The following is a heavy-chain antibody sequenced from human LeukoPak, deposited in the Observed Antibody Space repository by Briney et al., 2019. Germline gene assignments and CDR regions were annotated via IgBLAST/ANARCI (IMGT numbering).Heavy chain of an antibody. J-gene: IGHJ3*02. Sequence: AGGSLRLSCAASKFTFSKYWMSWVRQAPGKGLEWVADIKEDGSEKYYVGSVKGRFTISRQNAKSSLFLQMTSLRAEDTVVYYCARHRSGGSQDDAFDIWGKGTMVTVSS. CDR3: ARHRSGGSQDDAFDI. D-gene: IGHD2-15*01. V-gene: IGHV3-7*01. CDR2: IKEDGSEK. CDR1: KFTFSKYW.